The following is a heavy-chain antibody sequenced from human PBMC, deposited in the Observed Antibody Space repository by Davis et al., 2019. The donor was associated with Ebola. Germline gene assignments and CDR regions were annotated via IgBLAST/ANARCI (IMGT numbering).Heavy chain of an antibody. CDR1: GFTFSGST. Sequence: GESLKISCAASGFTFSGSTMHWVRQASGKGLEWVGRIRSKPNSYATAYAASVKGRFTISRDDSKNTAYLQMNSLKTEDTAVYYCTSFITVAGTSDDYWGQGTLVTVSS. CDR2: IRSKPNSYAT. J-gene: IGHJ4*02. V-gene: IGHV3-73*01. CDR3: TSFITVAGTSDDY. D-gene: IGHD6-19*01.